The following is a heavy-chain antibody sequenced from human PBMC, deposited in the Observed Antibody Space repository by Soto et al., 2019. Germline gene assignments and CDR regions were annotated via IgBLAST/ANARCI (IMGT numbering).Heavy chain of an antibody. CDR3: ATNLNYDSSGYYYPPDAFDI. CDR1: GGTFSSYA. J-gene: IGHJ3*02. V-gene: IGHV1-69*13. CDR2: IIPIFGTA. D-gene: IGHD3-22*01. Sequence: SVKVSCKASGGTFSSYASSWVRQAPGQGLEWMGGIIPIFGTANYAQKFQGRVTITADESTSTAYMELSSLRSEDTAVYYCATNLNYDSSGYYYPPDAFDIWGQGTMVTVSS.